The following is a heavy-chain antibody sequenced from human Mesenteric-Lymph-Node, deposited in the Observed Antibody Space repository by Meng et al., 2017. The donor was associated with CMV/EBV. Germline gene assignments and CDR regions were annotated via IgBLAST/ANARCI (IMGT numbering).Heavy chain of an antibody. J-gene: IGHJ4*02. D-gene: IGHD2-2*01. V-gene: IGHV4-39*07. CDR1: GGSISSSSYY. CDR2: IYYSGST. CDR3: DGYCSSTSCRKSFNY. Sequence: SETLSLTCTVPGGSISSSSYYWGWIRQPPGTGLEWIGSIYYSGSTYYNPSLKSRVTISVDTSKNQFSLKLSSVTAADTAVYYCDGYCSSTSCRKSFNYWGQGTLVTVSS.